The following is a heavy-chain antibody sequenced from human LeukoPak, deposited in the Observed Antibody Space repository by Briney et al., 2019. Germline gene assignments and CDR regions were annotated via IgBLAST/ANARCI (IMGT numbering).Heavy chain of an antibody. CDR3: ARRARYSSGWKNFDY. Sequence: SETLSLTCAVDGGSFSGYYWSWIRQPPGKGLEWIGEINHSGSTNYNPSLKSRVTISVDTSKNQFSLKLSSVTAADTAVYYCARRARYSSGWKNFDYWGQGTLVTVSS. CDR2: INHSGST. V-gene: IGHV4-34*01. D-gene: IGHD6-19*01. J-gene: IGHJ4*02. CDR1: GGSFSGYY.